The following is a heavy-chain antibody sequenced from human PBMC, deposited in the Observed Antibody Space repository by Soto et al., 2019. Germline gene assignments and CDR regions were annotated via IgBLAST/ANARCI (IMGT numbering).Heavy chain of an antibody. CDR1: GFTFSSYG. CDR2: ISYDGSNK. V-gene: IGHV3-30*18. CDR3: ANHDNWNDRHLDY. J-gene: IGHJ4*02. Sequence: GGSLRLSCAASGFTFSSYGMHWVRQAPGKGLEWVAVISYDGSNKYYADSVKGRFTISRDNSKNTLYLQMNSLRAEDTAVYYCANHDNWNDRHLDYWGQGTLVNLAS. D-gene: IGHD1-1*01.